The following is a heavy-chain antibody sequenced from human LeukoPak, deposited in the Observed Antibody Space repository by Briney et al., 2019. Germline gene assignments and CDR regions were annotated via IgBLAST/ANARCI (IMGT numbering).Heavy chain of an antibody. D-gene: IGHD2-2*01. CDR3: ARVSDIVVVPAKSEFDY. CDR1: GGTFSSYA. V-gene: IGHV1-69*13. CDR2: SIPIFGIP. Sequence: SVKVSCKASGGTFSSYAISWVRQAPGQGLEWMGGSIPIFGIPNYAQKFQGRVTVTADESTSTAYMELSSLRSEDTAVYYCARVSDIVVVPAKSEFDYWGQGTLVTVSS. J-gene: IGHJ4*02.